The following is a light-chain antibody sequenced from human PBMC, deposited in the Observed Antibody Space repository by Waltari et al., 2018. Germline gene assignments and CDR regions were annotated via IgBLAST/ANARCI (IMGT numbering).Light chain of an antibody. J-gene: IGKJ5*01. V-gene: IGKV3-20*01. CDR3: QQYGSSP. CDR2: GAS. Sequence: ELVLTQSPGTLSLSPGERATLSCRARQSVSSSYLAWYQQKPGQAPRLLIYGASSRATGIPDRFSGSGSGTDFTLTISRLWPEDFAVYYCQQYGSSPFGQGTRLEIK. CDR1: QSVSSSY.